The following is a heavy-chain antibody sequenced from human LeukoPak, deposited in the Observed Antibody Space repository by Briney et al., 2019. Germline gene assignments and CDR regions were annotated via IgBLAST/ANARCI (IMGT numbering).Heavy chain of an antibody. CDR1: GFTVSSNY. CDR3: ARESYGSGSYRWFDP. Sequence: PGGSLRLSCAASGFTVSSNYMSWVRQAPGKGLEWVSVIYSGGSTYYADSVKGRFTISRDNSKNTLYLQMNSLRAEDTAVYYCARESYGSGSYRWFDPWGQGTLVTVSS. D-gene: IGHD3-10*01. V-gene: IGHV3-66*01. CDR2: IYSGGST. J-gene: IGHJ5*02.